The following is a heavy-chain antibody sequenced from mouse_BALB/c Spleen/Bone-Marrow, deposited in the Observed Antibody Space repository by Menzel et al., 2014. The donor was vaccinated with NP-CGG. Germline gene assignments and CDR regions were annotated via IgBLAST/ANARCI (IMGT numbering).Heavy chain of an antibody. J-gene: IGHJ4*01. Sequence: VKPSQTLSLTCSVTGDSITSGFWNWIRKFPGNKLEYMGYISYSGTTYYNPSLKSRISFTRDTSKNQYYLQLISVTTEDTATYFCARWDFGNHYAMDYWGQGTSVTVSS. V-gene: IGHV3-8*02. D-gene: IGHD2-1*01. CDR2: ISYSGTT. CDR3: ARWDFGNHYAMDY. CDR1: GDSITSGF.